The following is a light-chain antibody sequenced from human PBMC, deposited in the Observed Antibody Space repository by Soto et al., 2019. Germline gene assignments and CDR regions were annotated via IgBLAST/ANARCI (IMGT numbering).Light chain of an antibody. J-gene: IGLJ1*01. CDR1: SSDIGAYHY. Sequence: QSVLTQPASVSGSPGQSITISCTGTSSDIGAYHYVSWYQQHPGKAPKLMIYEVSNRPPGVSNRFSGSKSGNTASLTISGLQAEDEADYYCCSYAGTFYVFGTGTKVTVL. CDR2: EVS. V-gene: IGLV2-14*01. CDR3: CSYAGTFYV.